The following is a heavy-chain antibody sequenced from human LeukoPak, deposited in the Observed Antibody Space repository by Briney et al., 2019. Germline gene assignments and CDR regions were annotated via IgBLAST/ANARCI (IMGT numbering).Heavy chain of an antibody. CDR1: GYTFSSFG. J-gene: IGHJ4*02. D-gene: IGHD5-18*01. Sequence: ASVKVSCKASGYTFSSFGISWVRQAPGQGLGWMGWSSAYNDTNHAQKFQGRVTMTTDTSTSTAYMEVRSLRSDDTAVYYCTRDLGVDTTMIFFDYWGQGSLVTVSP. CDR2: SSAYNDT. V-gene: IGHV1-18*01. CDR3: TRDLGVDTTMIFFDY.